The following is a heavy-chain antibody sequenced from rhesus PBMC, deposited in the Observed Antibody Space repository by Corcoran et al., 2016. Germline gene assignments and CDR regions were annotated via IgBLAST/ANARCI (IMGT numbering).Heavy chain of an antibody. CDR2: INGKMWST. J-gene: IGHJ2*01. CDR1: GGSFSRYW. V-gene: IGHV4-80*01. CDR3: ASFGYSGSRKWDFDR. Sequence: QVQLQESGPGVMKPSEPLSLTCAVSGGSFSRYWWSWIRPPPGKGLEWIGEINGKMWSTNHNPSPKCRLTLSNDAAKTQCSLKLSSLTAADTAVHYCASFGYSGSRKWDFDRWGSGTPITISS. D-gene: IGHD6-25*01.